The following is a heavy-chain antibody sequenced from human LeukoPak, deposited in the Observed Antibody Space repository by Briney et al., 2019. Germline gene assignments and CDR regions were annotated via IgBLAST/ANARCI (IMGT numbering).Heavy chain of an antibody. CDR2: INQDGSER. V-gene: IGHV3-7*01. CDR1: GFTFDNYY. D-gene: IGHD6-13*01. CDR3: ARDRDSSSWYYYYYYMDV. Sequence: PGGSLRLSCAASGFTFDNYYMTWVRQAPGKGLEWVANINQDGSERNYVDSVKGRFTISRDNAKNSLFLQMNSLRAEDTAVYYCARDRDSSSWYYYYYYMDVWGKGTTVTVSS. J-gene: IGHJ6*03.